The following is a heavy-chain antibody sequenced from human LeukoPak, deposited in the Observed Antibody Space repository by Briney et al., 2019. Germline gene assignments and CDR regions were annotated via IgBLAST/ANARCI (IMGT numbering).Heavy chain of an antibody. CDR3: ARGEVRWLQFPQISRFDY. CDR1: GGSISSYY. CDR2: IYYSGST. Sequence: SETLSLTCTVSGGSISSYYWSWIRQPPGKGLEWIGYIYYSGSTNYNPSLKSRVTISVDTSKNQFSLKLSSVTAADTAVYYCARGEVRWLQFPQISRFDYWGQGTLVTVSS. J-gene: IGHJ4*02. D-gene: IGHD5-24*01. V-gene: IGHV4-59*01.